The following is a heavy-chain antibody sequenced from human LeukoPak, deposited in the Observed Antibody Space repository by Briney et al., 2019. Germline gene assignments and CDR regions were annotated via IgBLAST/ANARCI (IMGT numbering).Heavy chain of an antibody. J-gene: IGHJ6*02. Sequence: GGSLRLSCAASGFTFSSYSMNWVRQAPGKGLEWVSYITSSSSPIYYADSVKGRFTISRDNAKNSLYLQTNSLRDEDTAVYYCARGSGDYGMDVWGLGTTVTVSS. D-gene: IGHD3-10*01. CDR1: GFTFSSYS. V-gene: IGHV3-48*02. CDR2: ITSSSSPI. CDR3: ARGSGDYGMDV.